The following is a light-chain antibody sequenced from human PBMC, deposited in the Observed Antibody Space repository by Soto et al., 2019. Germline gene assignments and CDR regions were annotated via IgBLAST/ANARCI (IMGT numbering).Light chain of an antibody. CDR1: SSDVGGYNY. V-gene: IGLV2-14*01. Sequence: QPASVSGSPGQSITISCTGTSSDVGGYNYVSWYQQHPGKAPKLMIYDVSNRPSGISNRFSGSKSVNTASLTISGLQAEDEADYYCSSYTSSDTVVFGGGTKLTVL. CDR2: DVS. CDR3: SSYTSSDTVV. J-gene: IGLJ2*01.